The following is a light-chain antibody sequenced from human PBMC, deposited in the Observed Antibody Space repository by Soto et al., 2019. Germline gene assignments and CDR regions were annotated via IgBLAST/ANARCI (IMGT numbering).Light chain of an antibody. V-gene: IGLV1-47*01. CDR1: SSNIGSDF. Sequence: QAVVTQPPSASGTPGQRVTISCSGSSSNIGSDFVYWYQQLPGTAPKLLIYHNYQRPSGVPDRFSGSKSGTSGSLAISDLRSEDEADYYCSAWDDSLSADVFGAGTKLTVL. CDR3: SAWDDSLSADV. J-gene: IGLJ1*01. CDR2: HNY.